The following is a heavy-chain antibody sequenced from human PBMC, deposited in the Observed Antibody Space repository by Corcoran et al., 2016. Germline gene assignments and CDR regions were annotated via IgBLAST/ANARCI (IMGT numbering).Heavy chain of an antibody. Sequence: EVQLVESGGGLVQPGRSLRLSCTASGFTFGDYAISWFRQAPGKGLEWVGFIRSKAYGGTTEYAASVKGRFTISRDDSKSIAYLQMNSLKTEDTAVYYCTRARASIAAVLFDYWGQGTLVTVAS. V-gene: IGHV3-49*03. CDR1: GFTFGDYA. D-gene: IGHD6-6*01. CDR3: TRARASIAAVLFDY. J-gene: IGHJ4*02. CDR2: IRSKAYGGTT.